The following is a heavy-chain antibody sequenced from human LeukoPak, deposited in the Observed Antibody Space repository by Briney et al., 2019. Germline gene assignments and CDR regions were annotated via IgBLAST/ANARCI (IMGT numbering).Heavy chain of an antibody. D-gene: IGHD2-2*01. Sequence: GGSLRLSCAASGFTFSSYAMHWVRQAPGKGLEWVAVISYDGSNKYYADSVKGRFTISRDNSKNTLYLQMNSLRAEDTAVYYCARAPLGYCSSTSCYGMDVWGKGTTVTVSS. J-gene: IGHJ6*04. V-gene: IGHV3-30-3*01. CDR1: GFTFSSYA. CDR3: ARAPLGYCSSTSCYGMDV. CDR2: ISYDGSNK.